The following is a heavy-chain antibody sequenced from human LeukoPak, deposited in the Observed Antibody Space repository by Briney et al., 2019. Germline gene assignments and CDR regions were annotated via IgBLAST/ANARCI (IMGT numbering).Heavy chain of an antibody. D-gene: IGHD6-19*01. CDR1: GFPFSNYA. J-gene: IGHJ4*02. V-gene: IGHV3-30-3*01. CDR2: ISYDGSNK. Sequence: QPGGSLRLSCAASGFPFSNYAMSWVRQAPGKGLEWVAVISYDGSNKYYADSVKGRFTISRDNSKNTLYLQMNSLRAEDTAVYYCARDQSIAVAGYFDYWGQGTLVTVSS. CDR3: ARDQSIAVAGYFDY.